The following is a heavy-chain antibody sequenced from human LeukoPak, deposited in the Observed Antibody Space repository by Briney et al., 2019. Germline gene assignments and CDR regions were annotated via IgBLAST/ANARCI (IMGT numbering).Heavy chain of an antibody. CDR3: ARGLFVLHYSSSSPFDC. CDR2: ISGSSSYT. Sequence: GGSLRLSCAAYGFTFSSYSMNWVRQAPGKGLEWVSFISGSSSYTHYADSVKGRFTISRDNAKSALYLQMNSLRVEDAAVYYCARGLFVLHYSSSSPFDCWGQGTLVTVSS. CDR1: GFTFSSYS. D-gene: IGHD6-6*01. J-gene: IGHJ4*02. V-gene: IGHV3-21*01.